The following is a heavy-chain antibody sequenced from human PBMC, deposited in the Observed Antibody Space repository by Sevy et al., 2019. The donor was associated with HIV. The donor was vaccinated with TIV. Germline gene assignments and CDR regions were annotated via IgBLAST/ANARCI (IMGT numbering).Heavy chain of an antibody. Sequence: SVTLSLTCAVSGYSISSGYYWGWIRQPPGKGLEWIGSIFHSGSTYYNPSLKSRVTISVDTSKNQFSLKLSSVTAADTAVYFCARTPSSYDSSGRYYPWFDPWGQGTLVTVSS. D-gene: IGHD3-22*01. J-gene: IGHJ5*02. CDR3: ARTPSSYDSSGRYYPWFDP. CDR1: GYSISSGYY. CDR2: IFHSGST. V-gene: IGHV4-38-2*01.